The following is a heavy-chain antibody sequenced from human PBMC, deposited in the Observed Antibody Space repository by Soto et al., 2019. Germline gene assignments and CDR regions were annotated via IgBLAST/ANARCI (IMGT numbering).Heavy chain of an antibody. V-gene: IGHV3-33*01. D-gene: IGHD1-1*01. CDR1: GFTFSSYG. Sequence: QVQLVESGGGVVQPGRSLRLSCAAAGFTFSSYGMHWVRQAPGKGLEWVAVIWYDGSNKYYADSVKGRFTISRDNSKNTLYLQMISLRAEDTAVYYCAAGTGRNYFDYWGQGTLVTVSS. CDR2: IWYDGSNK. CDR3: AAGTGRNYFDY. J-gene: IGHJ4*02.